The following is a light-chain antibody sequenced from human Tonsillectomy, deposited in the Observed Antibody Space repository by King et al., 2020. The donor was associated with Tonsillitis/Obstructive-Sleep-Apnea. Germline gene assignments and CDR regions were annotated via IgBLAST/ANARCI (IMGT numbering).Light chain of an antibody. CDR3: CSYAVCSNGVL. J-gene: IGLJ3*02. Sequence: PSGVSNRFSGSKSGNTASLTISGLQAEDEADYYCCSYAVCSNGVLFGGGTK. V-gene: IGLV2-23*01.